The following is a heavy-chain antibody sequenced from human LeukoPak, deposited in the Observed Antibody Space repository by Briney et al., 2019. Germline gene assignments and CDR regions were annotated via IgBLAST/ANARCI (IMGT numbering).Heavy chain of an antibody. J-gene: IGHJ3*02. CDR1: GYTFTSYG. Sequence: ASVKVSCKASGYTFTSYGISWVRQAPGQGLEWMGWISAYNGNTNYAQKLQGRVTMTTDTSTSTVYMELRSLRSDDTAVYYCARCFSPIKYYYDSSGYPDIWGQGTMVTVSS. V-gene: IGHV1-18*01. CDR2: ISAYNGNT. D-gene: IGHD3-22*01. CDR3: ARCFSPIKYYYDSSGYPDI.